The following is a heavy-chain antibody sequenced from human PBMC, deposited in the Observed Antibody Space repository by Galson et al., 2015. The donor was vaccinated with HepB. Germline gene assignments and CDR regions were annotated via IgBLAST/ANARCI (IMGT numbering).Heavy chain of an antibody. Sequence: LTCAVSGGSISSGGYSWSWIRQPPGKGPEWIGYIYYSGSTCYNPSLKSRVTISVDTSKNQFSLKLSSVTAADTAVYYCARYPLGSGYYFDYWGQGTLVTVSS. CDR1: GGSISSGGYS. CDR2: IYYSGST. J-gene: IGHJ4*02. V-gene: IGHV4-30-4*07. CDR3: ARYPLGSGYYFDY. D-gene: IGHD3-22*01.